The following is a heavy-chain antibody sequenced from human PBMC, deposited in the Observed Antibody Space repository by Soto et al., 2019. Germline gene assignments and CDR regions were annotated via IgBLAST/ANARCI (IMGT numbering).Heavy chain of an antibody. CDR1: GDSASSNSAA. Sequence: SQTLSLTCAISGDSASSNSAAWNWIRQSPSRGLEWLGRTYYRSKWYNDYAVSVKSRITINPDTSKNQFSLQLNSVTPEDTAVYYCASVLAAAGVRAFDIWGQGTMVTVSS. CDR3: ASVLAAAGVRAFDI. D-gene: IGHD6-13*01. V-gene: IGHV6-1*01. J-gene: IGHJ3*02. CDR2: TYYRSKWYN.